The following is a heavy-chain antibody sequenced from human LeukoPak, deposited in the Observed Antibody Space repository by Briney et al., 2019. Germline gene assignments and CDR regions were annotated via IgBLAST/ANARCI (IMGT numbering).Heavy chain of an antibody. CDR3: ARGTLYSGWSYYFDY. Sequence: PSETLSLTCTVSGGSISISSYYWGWIRQPPGKGLEWIGSVYYSGTTSKKPSLKSRVTISVDMSKNHFSLRLSSVTAADTAVYYCARGTLYSGWSYYFDYWGQGTLVRVSS. J-gene: IGHJ4*02. CDR2: VYYSGTT. V-gene: IGHV4-39*07. CDR1: GGSISISSYY. D-gene: IGHD6-19*01.